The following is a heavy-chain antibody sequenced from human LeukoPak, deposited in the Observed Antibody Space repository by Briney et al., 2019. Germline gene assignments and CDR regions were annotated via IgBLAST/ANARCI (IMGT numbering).Heavy chain of an antibody. D-gene: IGHD5-18*01. Sequence: ASVKVSCKASGGTFSSYAISWVRQAPGQGLEWMGGIIPTFGTANYAQKFQGRVTITADESTSTAYMELSSLRSEDTAVYYCARDRIQLSGFPLMDYWGQGTLVTVSS. J-gene: IGHJ4*02. V-gene: IGHV1-69*01. CDR3: ARDRIQLSGFPLMDY. CDR1: GGTFSSYA. CDR2: IIPTFGTA.